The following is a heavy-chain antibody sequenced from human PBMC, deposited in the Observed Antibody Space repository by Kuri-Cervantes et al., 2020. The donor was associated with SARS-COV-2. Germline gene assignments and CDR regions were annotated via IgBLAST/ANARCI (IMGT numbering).Heavy chain of an antibody. CDR2: LNPDTGNT. Sequence: ASVKVSCKASGYSFSTYDINWVRQAAGQGLEWMGWLNPDTGNTGNAKKFQGGVTMTTDTSINTAYMEVSSLSFEDTAIYFCARGREYCTGTSCYNFWGQGTLVTVSS. CDR3: ARGREYCTGTSCYNF. V-gene: IGHV1-8*02. CDR1: GYSFSTYD. D-gene: IGHD2-2*02. J-gene: IGHJ1*01.